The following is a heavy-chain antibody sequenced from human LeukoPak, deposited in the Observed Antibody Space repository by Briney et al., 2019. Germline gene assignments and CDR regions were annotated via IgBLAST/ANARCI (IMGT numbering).Heavy chain of an antibody. CDR1: GGSISSGDYY. V-gene: IGHV4-39*07. J-gene: IGHJ5*02. CDR3: ARIGSTSCYFPRCNWFDP. CDR2: IYHSGST. Sequence: SQTLSLTCTVSGGSISSGDYYWGWIRHPPGKGLEWIGSIYHSGSTYYNPSLKSRVTISVDTSKNQFSLKLSSVTAADTAVYYCARIGSTSCYFPRCNWFDPWGQGTLVTVSS. D-gene: IGHD2-2*01.